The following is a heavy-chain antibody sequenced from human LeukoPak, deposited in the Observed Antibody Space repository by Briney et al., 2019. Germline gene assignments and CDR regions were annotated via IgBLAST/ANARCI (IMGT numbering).Heavy chain of an antibody. J-gene: IGHJ6*02. CDR1: GGSISSYY. CDR3: ARLNGYSSDGITYYYGMDV. V-gene: IGHV4-59*08. Sequence: SETLSLTCPVSGGSISSYYWSWIRQPPGKGLEWIGYIYYSGSTNYNPSLKSRVTISVDTSKNQFSLKLSSVTAADTAVYYCARLNGYSSDGITYYYGMDVWGRGTTVTVSS. D-gene: IGHD6-19*01. CDR2: IYYSGST.